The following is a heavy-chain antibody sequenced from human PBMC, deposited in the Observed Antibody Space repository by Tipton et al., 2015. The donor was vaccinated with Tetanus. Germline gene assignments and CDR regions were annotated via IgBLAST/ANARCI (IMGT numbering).Heavy chain of an antibody. CDR1: GGSIKIENYY. V-gene: IGHV4-30-4*01. D-gene: IGHD4-23*01. CDR2: IYYSGTS. J-gene: IGHJ4*02. CDR3: ARTTSAVTSRCFDY. Sequence: LSLTCSVSGGSIKIENYYWSWIRLSPGKGLEWIGYIYYSGTSYYNPSLRSRLSISVDTSKNPFSLNLRSVTAADTAVYYCARTTSAVTSRCFDYWGQGALVTVSS.